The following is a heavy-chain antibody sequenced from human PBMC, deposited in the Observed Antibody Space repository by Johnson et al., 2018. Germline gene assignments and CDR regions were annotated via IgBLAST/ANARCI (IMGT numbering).Heavy chain of an antibody. CDR3: AKDLQGISYIFDI. Sequence: RQAPGKGLEWVAIISYDGSNKYYVYSVKGRFTISRDNSKNTVYLQMNSLRAEDTAVYYCAKDLQGISYIFDIWGQGTLVTVSS. CDR2: ISYDGSNK. D-gene: IGHD2-21*01. V-gene: IGHV3-30*18. J-gene: IGHJ3*02.